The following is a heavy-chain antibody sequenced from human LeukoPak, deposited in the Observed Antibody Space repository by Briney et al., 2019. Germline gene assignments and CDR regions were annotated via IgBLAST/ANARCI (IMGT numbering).Heavy chain of an antibody. CDR3: ASRRRGQWLVLNAFDI. Sequence: GGSLRLSCAASGLTFSSYSMNWVRQAPGKGLEWVSSISSGSSYIYYADSVKGRFTISRDNAKNSLYLQMNSLRAEDTAVYYCASRRRGQWLVLNAFDIWGQGTMVTVSS. J-gene: IGHJ3*02. V-gene: IGHV3-21*01. D-gene: IGHD6-19*01. CDR2: ISSGSSYI. CDR1: GLTFSSYS.